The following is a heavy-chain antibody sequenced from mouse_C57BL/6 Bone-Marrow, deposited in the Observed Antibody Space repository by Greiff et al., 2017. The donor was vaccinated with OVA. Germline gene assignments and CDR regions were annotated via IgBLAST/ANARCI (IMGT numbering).Heavy chain of an antibody. CDR2: ISSGGDYI. CDR3: TRDDYYYGSSYYYYAMDY. Sequence: EVHLVESGEGLVKPGGSLKLSCAASGFTFSSYAMSWVRQTPEKRLEWVAYISSGGDYIYYADTVKGRFTISRDNARNTLYLQMSSLKSEDTAMYYCTRDDYYYGSSYYYYAMDYWGQGTSVTVSS. D-gene: IGHD1-1*01. CDR1: GFTFSSYA. J-gene: IGHJ4*01. V-gene: IGHV5-9-1*02.